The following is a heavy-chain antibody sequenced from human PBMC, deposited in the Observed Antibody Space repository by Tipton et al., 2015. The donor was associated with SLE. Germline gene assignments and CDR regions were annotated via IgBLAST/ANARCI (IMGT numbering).Heavy chain of an antibody. CDR3: ARDRGPGATAGAIPYNWFDP. V-gene: IGHV4-4*07. CDR2: IYTSGAT. Sequence: TLSLTCNVSGVSISSSYWSWIRQPAGKGLEWIGRIYTSGATDDNPSLKSRVTMSVDMSKNQIFLKMTSVTAADSAVYYCARDRGPGATAGAIPYNWFDPWGQGTLVTVSS. CDR1: GVSISSSY. J-gene: IGHJ5*02. D-gene: IGHD1-26*01.